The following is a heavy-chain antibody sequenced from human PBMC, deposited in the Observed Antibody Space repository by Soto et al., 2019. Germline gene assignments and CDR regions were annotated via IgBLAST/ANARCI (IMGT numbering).Heavy chain of an antibody. V-gene: IGHV1-69*01. Sequence: QVQLVQSGAEVKKPGSSVKVSCKASGGTFSSYAISWVRQAPGQGLDWMGGIIPIFGTANYAQKFQGRVTITADESTSTAYMELSSLRSEDTAVYYCARDNAGIVVVPAAREGYYYGMDVWGQGTTVTVSS. D-gene: IGHD2-2*01. CDR1: GGTFSSYA. CDR3: ARDNAGIVVVPAAREGYYYGMDV. J-gene: IGHJ6*02. CDR2: IIPIFGTA.